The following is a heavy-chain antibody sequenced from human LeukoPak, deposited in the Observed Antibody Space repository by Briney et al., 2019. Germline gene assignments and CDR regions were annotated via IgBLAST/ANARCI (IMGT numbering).Heavy chain of an antibody. V-gene: IGHV4-38-2*02. CDR3: ARDRLQRYSSGLNRGAFDI. CDR1: GGSISSYY. CDR2: IYHSGST. J-gene: IGHJ3*02. Sequence: SETLSLTCTVSGGSISSYYWSWIRQPPGKGLEWIGSIYHSGSTYYNPSLKSRVTISVDTSKNQFSLKLSSVTAADTAVYYCARDRLQRYSSGLNRGAFDIWGQGTMVTVSS. D-gene: IGHD6-19*01.